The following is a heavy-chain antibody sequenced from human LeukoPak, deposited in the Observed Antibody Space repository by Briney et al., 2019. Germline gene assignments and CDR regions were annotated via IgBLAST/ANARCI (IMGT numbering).Heavy chain of an antibody. V-gene: IGHV1-2*02. J-gene: IGHJ5*02. CDR3: ARGTTVKLAWFDP. CDR2: VNPNSCGT. Sequence: ASETVSCKASGYTFTGYYMHWARQPPGQGLEGMGWVNPNSCGTNSTQKFQGRVTMTRDTSISTAYMELSRLRSDDTAVYYCARGTTVKLAWFDPWGQGTLVTVSS. D-gene: IGHD1-1*01. CDR1: GYTFTGYY.